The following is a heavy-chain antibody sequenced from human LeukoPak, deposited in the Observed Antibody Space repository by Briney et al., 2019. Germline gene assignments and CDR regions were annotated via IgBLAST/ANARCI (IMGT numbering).Heavy chain of an antibody. CDR2: ISSSGSTI. D-gene: IGHD1-14*01. J-gene: IGHJ4*02. CDR1: GFTFSSYE. V-gene: IGHV3-48*03. CDR3: ARSQKSRRISSPLDY. Sequence: GGSLRLSCAASGFTFSSYEMNWVRQAPGKGLEWVSYISSSGSTIYYADSVKGRFTISRDNAKNSLYLQMNSLRAEDTAVYYCARSQKSRRISSPLDYWGQGTRFTVSS.